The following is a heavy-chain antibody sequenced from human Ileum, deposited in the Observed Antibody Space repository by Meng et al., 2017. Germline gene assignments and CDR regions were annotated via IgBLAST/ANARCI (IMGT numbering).Heavy chain of an antibody. V-gene: IGHV6-1*01. CDR1: GDSLFNNSAT. Sequence: HQPVPGCVTPPNPLSLTCAIPGDSLFNNSATWNWVRQSPSRGLEWMGRTYYRSKWYNDYALSVNSRITVNPDTSKNQISLQLNSVTPDDTAVYYCAREAHLAAFGHWGQGTLVTVSS. CDR3: AREAHLAAFGH. J-gene: IGHJ4*02. CDR2: TYYRSKWYN. D-gene: IGHD6-25*01.